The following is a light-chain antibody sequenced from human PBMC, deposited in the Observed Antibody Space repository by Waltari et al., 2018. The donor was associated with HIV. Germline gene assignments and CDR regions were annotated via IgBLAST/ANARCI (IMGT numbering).Light chain of an antibody. CDR2: NDT. Sequence: SYELTQPPSVSVSPGQKARITCSGDALLKQYAYWYQQKPGRAPVVVIYNDTRKASGMPERFSGSTSGTTVTLTISGVQAEDEADYYCQSADSSGNWLFGGGTKLTVV. CDR1: ALLKQY. CDR3: QSADSSGNWL. J-gene: IGLJ3*02. V-gene: IGLV3-25*03.